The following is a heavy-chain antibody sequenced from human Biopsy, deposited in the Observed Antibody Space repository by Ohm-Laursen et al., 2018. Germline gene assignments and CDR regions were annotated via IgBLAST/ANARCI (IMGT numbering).Heavy chain of an antibody. CDR1: GDSVTKYY. D-gene: IGHD4-11*01. V-gene: IGHV4-59*02. CDR2: IYYSEMT. Sequence: PSETLSLTCAVSGDSVTKYYWSWIRQRPGKGLEWIGNIYYSEMTNYNPSLQSRVSISVDTSRNQVSLTLSSVTAADTAVYYCARDSGILNYGNFKYYHYYGMDVWGQGTKVTVSS. CDR3: ARDSGILNYGNFKYYHYYGMDV. J-gene: IGHJ6*02.